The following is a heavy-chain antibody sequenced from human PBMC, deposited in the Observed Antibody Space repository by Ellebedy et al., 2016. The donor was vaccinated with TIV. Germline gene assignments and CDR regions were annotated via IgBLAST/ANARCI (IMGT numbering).Heavy chain of an antibody. J-gene: IGHJ5*02. Sequence: AASVKVSCKASGGTFSSYAISWVRQAPGQGLEWMGGIIPIFGTANYAQKFQGRVTITADESTSTAYMELSSLRSEDTAVYYCAREPPRAAVNSSRRFDPWGQGTLVTVSS. D-gene: IGHD6-13*01. CDR3: AREPPRAAVNSSRRFDP. CDR2: IIPIFGTA. V-gene: IGHV1-69*13. CDR1: GGTFSSYA.